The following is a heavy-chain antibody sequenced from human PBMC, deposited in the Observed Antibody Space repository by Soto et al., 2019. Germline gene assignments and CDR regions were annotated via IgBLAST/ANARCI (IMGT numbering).Heavy chain of an antibody. CDR3: ARALWFGDDGMDV. D-gene: IGHD3-10*01. Sequence: GGSLRLSCAASGFTFSSYGMHWVRQAPGKGLEWVAVVWYDGSKKYYEDSVKGRFPISRDNSKNTLYLQMNSLGAEDTAVYYCARALWFGDDGMDVWGQGTTVTVSS. V-gene: IGHV3-33*01. CDR2: VWYDGSKK. J-gene: IGHJ6*02. CDR1: GFTFSSYG.